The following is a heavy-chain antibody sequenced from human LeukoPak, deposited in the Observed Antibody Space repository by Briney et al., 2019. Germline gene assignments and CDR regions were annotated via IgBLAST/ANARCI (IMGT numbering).Heavy chain of an antibody. CDR2: ISSSGTTL. CDR3: ARSGGRRYCSSTSCYDWFDP. V-gene: IGHV3-11*04. D-gene: IGHD2-2*01. J-gene: IGHJ5*02. Sequence: PGGSLRLSCAAFGFTFSDYYMSWIRQAPGKGLEWVSYISSSGTTLYYADSVKGRFSISRDNAKNSLYLQMNSLRAEDTAVYYCARSGGRRYCSSTSCYDWFDPWGQVTLVTVSS. CDR1: GFTFSDYY.